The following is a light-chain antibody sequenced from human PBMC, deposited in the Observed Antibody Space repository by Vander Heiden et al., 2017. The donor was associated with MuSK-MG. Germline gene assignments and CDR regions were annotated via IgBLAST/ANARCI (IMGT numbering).Light chain of an antibody. CDR2: EVA. V-gene: IGKV2D-29*01. Sequence: DVVMTQTPSSLSVTPGQPASISCKSSQSPLHSDGKTYLYWYLQRPGQPPQPLIYEVANRCAGGKKRFSGSGEGTDVTLKISRGEAEDAGIYYCMQRREVHPGYTFGQGTKLEIK. CDR1: QSPLHSDGKTY. CDR3: MQRREVHPGYT. J-gene: IGKJ2*01.